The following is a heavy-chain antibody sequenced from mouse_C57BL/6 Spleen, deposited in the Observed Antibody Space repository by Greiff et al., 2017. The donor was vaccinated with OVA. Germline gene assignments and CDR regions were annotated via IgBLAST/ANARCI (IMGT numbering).Heavy chain of an antibody. CDR3: ARDDLLTGLDY. Sequence: EVKLMESGGGLVKPGGSLKLSCAASGFTFSDYGMHWVRQAPEKGLEWVAYISSGSSTIYYADTVKGRFTISRDNAKHTLFLQMTSLRSEDTAMYYCARDDLLTGLDYWGQGTTLTVSS. CDR2: ISSGSSTI. D-gene: IGHD2-12*01. V-gene: IGHV5-17*01. CDR1: GFTFSDYG. J-gene: IGHJ2*01.